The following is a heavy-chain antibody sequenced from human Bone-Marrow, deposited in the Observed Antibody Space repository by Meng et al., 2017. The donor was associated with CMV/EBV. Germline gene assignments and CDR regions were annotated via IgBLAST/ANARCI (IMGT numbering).Heavy chain of an antibody. V-gene: IGHV4-38-2*02. Sequence: SETLSLTCTVSGYSISSGYYWGWIRQPPGKGLEWIGSIYHSGSTYYNPSLKSRVTISVDTSKNQFSLKLSSVTAADTAVYYCARQRFLDTFDYWGQGTLVTVSS. CDR1: GYSISSGYY. CDR3: ARQRFLDTFDY. CDR2: IYHSGST. J-gene: IGHJ4*02. D-gene: IGHD3-3*01.